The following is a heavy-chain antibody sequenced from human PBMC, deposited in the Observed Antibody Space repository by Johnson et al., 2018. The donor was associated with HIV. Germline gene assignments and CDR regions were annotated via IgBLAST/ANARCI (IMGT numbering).Heavy chain of an antibody. V-gene: IGHV3-30*02. CDR2: IRYDGRNK. CDR3: ARAGIVGDQRDAFDI. Sequence: VQLVESGGGVVQPGRSLRLSCAASGFTFSSYAMHWVRQAPGKGLEWVAFIRYDGRNKYYADSVKGRFTIARDNSKNTLYLQMNSLRAEDTAVYYCARAGIVGDQRDAFDIWDQGTMVTVSS. D-gene: IGHD1-26*01. J-gene: IGHJ3*02. CDR1: GFTFSSYA.